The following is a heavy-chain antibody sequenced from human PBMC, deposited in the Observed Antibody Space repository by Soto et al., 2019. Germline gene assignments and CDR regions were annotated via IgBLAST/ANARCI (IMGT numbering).Heavy chain of an antibody. J-gene: IGHJ4*02. V-gene: IGHV1-18*01. Sequence: GVSVKVSCKASGYTFASYGISWVRQAPGQGLEWMGWISAYNGNTNYAQKLQGRVTMTTDTSTSTAYMELRSLRSDDTAVYYYARDKFCDFCRGFGYWGQGTLVTVSS. CDR1: GYTFASYG. CDR3: ARDKFCDFCRGFGY. CDR2: ISAYNGNT. D-gene: IGHD3-3*01.